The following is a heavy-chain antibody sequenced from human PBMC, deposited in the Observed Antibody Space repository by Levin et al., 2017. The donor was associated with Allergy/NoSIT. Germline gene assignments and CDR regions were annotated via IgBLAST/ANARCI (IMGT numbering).Heavy chain of an antibody. Sequence: SETLSLTCAVYGGSFSGYYWSWIRQPPGKGLEWIGEINHSGSTNYNPSLKSRVTISVDTSKNQFSLKLSSVTAADTAVYYCARGKRRPAAMRMGFPDRGYDGMDVWGQGTTVTVSS. J-gene: IGHJ6*02. D-gene: IGHD2-2*01. CDR2: INHSGST. CDR3: ARGKRRPAAMRMGFPDRGYDGMDV. V-gene: IGHV4-34*01. CDR1: GGSFSGYY.